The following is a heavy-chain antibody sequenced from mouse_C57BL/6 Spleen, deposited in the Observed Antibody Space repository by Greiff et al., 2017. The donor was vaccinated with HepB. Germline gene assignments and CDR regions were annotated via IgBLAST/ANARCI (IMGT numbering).Heavy chain of an antibody. D-gene: IGHD1-1*01. J-gene: IGHJ3*01. Sequence: VQLQQSGAELAKPGASVKLSCKASGYTFTSYWMHWVKQRPGQGLEWIGYINPSSGYTKYNQKFKDKATLTAYKSSSTAYMQLSSLTCEDSEVYDCGVPYGSSYGGFADWGQGTLVTVSA. CDR2: INPSSGYT. CDR3: GVPYGSSYGGFAD. V-gene: IGHV1-7*01. CDR1: GYTFTSYW.